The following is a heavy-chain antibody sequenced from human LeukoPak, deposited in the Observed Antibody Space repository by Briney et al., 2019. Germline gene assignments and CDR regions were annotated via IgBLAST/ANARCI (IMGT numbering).Heavy chain of an antibody. J-gene: IGHJ4*02. Sequence: GRSLRLSCAASGFTFSSYGMHWVRQAPGKGLEWVAVIWYDGSNKYYADSVKGRFTISRDNSKNTLYLQMNSLRAEDTAVYYCARDDGFGTNFDYWGQGTLVTVSS. CDR2: IWYDGSNK. V-gene: IGHV3-33*01. CDR3: ARDDGFGTNFDY. CDR1: GFTFSSYG. D-gene: IGHD3-10*01.